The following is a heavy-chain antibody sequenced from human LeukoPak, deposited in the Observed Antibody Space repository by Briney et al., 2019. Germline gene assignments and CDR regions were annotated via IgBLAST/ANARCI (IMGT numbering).Heavy chain of an antibody. CDR2: ISSSSSYI. J-gene: IGHJ6*03. D-gene: IGHD1-1*01. CDR1: GFTFSSYS. Sequence: GGSLRLSCAASGFTFSSYSMNWVRMAPGTGLELVSSISSSSSYIYYADSVKDRFTISRDNAKNSLYLQMNSLRAEDTAVYYCARDGTGTTGYYYYYMDVWGKGTTVTVSS. V-gene: IGHV3-21*01. CDR3: ARDGTGTTGYYYYYMDV.